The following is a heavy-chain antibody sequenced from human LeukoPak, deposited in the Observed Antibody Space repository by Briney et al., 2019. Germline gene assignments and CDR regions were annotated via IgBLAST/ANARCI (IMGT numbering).Heavy chain of an antibody. CDR1: GFTLSSYA. CDR2: ISGSGGST. V-gene: IGHV3-23*01. D-gene: IGHD1-7*01. J-gene: IGHJ4*02. Sequence: GGSLRLSCAASGFTLSSYAMSWVRQAPGKGLEWVSAISGSGGSTYYADSVKGRFTISRDNSKNTLYLQMNSLRAEDTAVYYCAKEGVSTGTRRGPGDYWGQGTLVTVSS. CDR3: AKEGVSTGTRRGPGDY.